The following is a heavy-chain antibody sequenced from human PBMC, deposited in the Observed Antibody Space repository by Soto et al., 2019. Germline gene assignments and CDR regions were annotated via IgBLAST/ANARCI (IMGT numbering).Heavy chain of an antibody. J-gene: IGHJ4*02. CDR3: ASSYDFWSGYSVY. CDR1: GFTFSSYS. Sequence: GGSLRLSCAASGFTFSSYSMNWVRQAPGKGLEWVSAISGSGGSTYYADSVKGRFTISRDNSKNTLYLQMNSLRAEDTAVYYCASSYDFWSGYSVYWGQGTLVTVSS. V-gene: IGHV3-23*01. CDR2: ISGSGGST. D-gene: IGHD3-3*01.